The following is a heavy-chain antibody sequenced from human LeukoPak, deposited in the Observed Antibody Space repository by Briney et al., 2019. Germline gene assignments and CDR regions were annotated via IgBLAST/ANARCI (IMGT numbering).Heavy chain of an antibody. CDR1: GFTFSTYW. CDR2: INQDGNDK. Sequence: GGSLRLSCAASGFTFSTYWTNWVRQAPGKGLEWLANINQDGNDKYYVDSVRGRFTISRDNAKRSLYLQMSSRRAEDTAVYFCTSGDYVDYWGQGTLVTVSS. V-gene: IGHV3-7*03. J-gene: IGHJ4*02. D-gene: IGHD4-17*01. CDR3: TSGDYVDY.